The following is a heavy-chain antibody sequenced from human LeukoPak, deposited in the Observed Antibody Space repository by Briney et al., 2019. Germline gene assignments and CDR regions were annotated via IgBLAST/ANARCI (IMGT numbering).Heavy chain of an antibody. CDR1: GFTFSSYG. Sequence: GGSLRLSCAASGFTFSSYGMHWVRQAPGKGLEWVAFIRYDGSNKYYADSVKGRFTISRDNYKNTLYLQMNSLRAEDTAVYYCAKVDYYDSSGNYPNWFDPWGQGTLVTVSS. V-gene: IGHV3-30*02. CDR2: IRYDGSNK. D-gene: IGHD3-22*01. CDR3: AKVDYYDSSGNYPNWFDP. J-gene: IGHJ5*02.